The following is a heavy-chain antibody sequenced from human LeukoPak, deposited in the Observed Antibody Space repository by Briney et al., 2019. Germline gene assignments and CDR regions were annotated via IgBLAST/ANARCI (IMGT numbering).Heavy chain of an antibody. CDR2: ISGYNGKT. CDR1: GYMFTSYG. J-gene: IGHJ3*02. Sequence: ASVKVSCKAFGYMFTSYGIRWVRQAPGEGLEWMGWISGYNGKTNYAPKVQGRLTMTTDTSTSTVYMEMRSLRSDDTAVYYCARTEAEHAFEIWGRGTMVTVSS. V-gene: IGHV1-18*01. CDR3: ARTEAEHAFEI. D-gene: IGHD1-14*01.